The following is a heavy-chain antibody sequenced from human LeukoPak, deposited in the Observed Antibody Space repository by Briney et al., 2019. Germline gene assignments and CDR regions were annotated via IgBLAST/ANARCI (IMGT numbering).Heavy chain of an antibody. D-gene: IGHD3-22*01. J-gene: IGHJ5*02. V-gene: IGHV1-2*02. CDR2: INPNSGGT. CDR3: ARGGRSGYYVTDFDP. Sequence: ASVKVSCKASGYTFTGYHMHWVRQAPGQGLEWMGWINPNSGGTNYAQKFQGRVTMTRDTSISTAYMELSRLRSDDTAVYYCARGGRSGYYVTDFDPWGQGTLVTVSS. CDR1: GYTFTGYH.